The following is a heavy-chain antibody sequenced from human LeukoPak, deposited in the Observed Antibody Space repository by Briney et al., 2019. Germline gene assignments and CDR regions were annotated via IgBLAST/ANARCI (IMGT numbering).Heavy chain of an antibody. D-gene: IGHD3-10*01. V-gene: IGHV4-34*01. CDR1: GGSFSGYY. CDR2: INHSGST. CDR3: ARSGYYGSGSYYRNRNFDY. Sequence: SETLSLTCAVYGGSFSGYYWSWIRQPPGKGLEWIGEINHSGSTNYNPSLKSRVTISVDTSKNQFSLKLSSVTAADTAVYYCARSGYYGSGSYYRNRNFDYWGQGTLVTVSS. J-gene: IGHJ4*02.